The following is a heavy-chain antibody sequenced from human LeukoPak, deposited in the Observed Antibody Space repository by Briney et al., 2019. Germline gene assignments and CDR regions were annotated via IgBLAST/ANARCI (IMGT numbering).Heavy chain of an antibody. Sequence: SETLSLTCAVYGGSFSGYYWSWIRQPPGKGLEWIGEINHSGSTNYNPSLKSRVTISVDTSKNQFSLKLSSVTAADTAVYYCARGAGYDFWSGYGHYMDVWGKGTTVTVSS. V-gene: IGHV4-34*01. D-gene: IGHD3-3*01. CDR3: ARGAGYDFWSGYGHYMDV. CDR1: GGSFSGYY. CDR2: INHSGST. J-gene: IGHJ6*03.